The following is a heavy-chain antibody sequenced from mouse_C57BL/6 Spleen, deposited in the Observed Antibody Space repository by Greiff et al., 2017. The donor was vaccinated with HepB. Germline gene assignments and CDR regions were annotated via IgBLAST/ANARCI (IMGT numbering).Heavy chain of an antibody. Sequence: EVQLQESGPGLEKPSQSLSLTCSVTGYSITSGYYWNWIRQFPGNKLEWMGYISYDGSNNYNPSLKNRISITRDTSKNQFFLKLNSVTTEDTATYYCARERGYYGYDDAMDYWGQGTSVTVSS. CDR2: ISYDGSN. V-gene: IGHV3-6*01. J-gene: IGHJ4*01. CDR3: ARERGYYGYDDAMDY. CDR1: GYSITSGYY. D-gene: IGHD2-2*01.